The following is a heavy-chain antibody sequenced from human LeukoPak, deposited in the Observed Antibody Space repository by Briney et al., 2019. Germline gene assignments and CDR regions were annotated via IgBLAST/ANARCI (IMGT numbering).Heavy chain of an antibody. CDR1: GYSFTSYW. CDR2: IYPGDSDT. CDR3: ARHGQRYFDWLLGNWFDP. V-gene: IGHV5-51*01. Sequence: GESLKISCKGSGYSFTSYWIGWVRQMPGKGLEWMGIIYPGDSDTRYSPSFQGQVTISADKSISTAYLQWSSLKASDTAMYYCARHGQRYFDWLLGNWFDPWRQGTLVTVSS. D-gene: IGHD3-9*01. J-gene: IGHJ5*02.